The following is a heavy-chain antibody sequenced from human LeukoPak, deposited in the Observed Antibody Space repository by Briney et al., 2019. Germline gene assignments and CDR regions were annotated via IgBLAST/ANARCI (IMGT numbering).Heavy chain of an antibody. Sequence: ASVKVSCKASGYTFTDYYMHWVRQAPGQGLEWMGRINPNSGGTNYAQKFQGRVTMTRDTSISTAYMELSRLRSDDTAVYYCAVVFLEWLLPFDYWGQGTLVTVSS. CDR1: GYTFTDYY. J-gene: IGHJ4*02. CDR3: AVVFLEWLLPFDY. D-gene: IGHD3-3*01. CDR2: INPNSGGT. V-gene: IGHV1-2*06.